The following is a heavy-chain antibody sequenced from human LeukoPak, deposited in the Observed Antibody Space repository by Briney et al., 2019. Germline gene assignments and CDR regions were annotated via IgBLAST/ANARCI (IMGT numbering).Heavy chain of an antibody. CDR1: GFTFSSYW. CDR2: ISSTTSTI. Sequence: GGSLRLSCAASGFTFSSYWMYWVRHAPGKGLEWVSYISSTTSTIYYADSVKDRFTISRDNAKNSLFLQMNSLRAEDTAVYYCARRYGSGSYNYMDVWGKGTTVTVS. CDR3: ARRYGSGSYNYMDV. J-gene: IGHJ6*03. D-gene: IGHD3-10*01. V-gene: IGHV3-48*01.